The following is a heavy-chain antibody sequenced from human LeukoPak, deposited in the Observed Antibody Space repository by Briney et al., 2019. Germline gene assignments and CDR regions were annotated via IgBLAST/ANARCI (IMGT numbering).Heavy chain of an antibody. Sequence: PSETLSLTCTVSGGSISSSSYYWGWIRQPPGKGLEWIGSIYYSGSTYYNPSLKSRVTISVDTSKNQFSLKLSSVTAADTAVYYCARRIIVGATDAFDIWGQGTMVTVSS. CDR1: GGSISSSSYY. V-gene: IGHV4-39*01. J-gene: IGHJ3*02. D-gene: IGHD1-26*01. CDR3: ARRIIVGATDAFDI. CDR2: IYYSGST.